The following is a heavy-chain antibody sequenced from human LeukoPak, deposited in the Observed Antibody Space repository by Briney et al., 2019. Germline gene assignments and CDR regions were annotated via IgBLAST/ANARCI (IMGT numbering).Heavy chain of an antibody. D-gene: IGHD3-22*01. J-gene: IGHJ4*02. V-gene: IGHV1-2*02. CDR3: ARDSIVYYYDSSGYYYNYFDY. CDR2: INPKSGVT. CDR1: GYTFTGYY. Sequence: ASVMVSCKASGYTFTGYYMHWVRQAPGQGLEWMGWINPKSGVTNYAQKFQGRVTMTRDTSISTAYMELSRLRSDDTAVYYCARDSIVYYYDSSGYYYNYFDYWGQGSLVTDSS.